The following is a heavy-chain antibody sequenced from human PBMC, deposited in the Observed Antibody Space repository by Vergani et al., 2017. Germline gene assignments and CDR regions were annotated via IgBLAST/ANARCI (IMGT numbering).Heavy chain of an antibody. Sequence: QVQLQESGPGLVKPSETLSLTCTVSGGSISSSSYYWGWIRQPPGKGLEWIGSIYYSGSTYYNPSLKSRVTISVDTSKNQFSLKLSSVTAADTAVYYCARDPIAAAGTEEGDWGQGTLVTVSS. CDR1: GGSISSSSYY. V-gene: IGHV4-39*02. J-gene: IGHJ4*02. CDR2: IYYSGST. D-gene: IGHD6-13*01. CDR3: ARDPIAAAGTEEGD.